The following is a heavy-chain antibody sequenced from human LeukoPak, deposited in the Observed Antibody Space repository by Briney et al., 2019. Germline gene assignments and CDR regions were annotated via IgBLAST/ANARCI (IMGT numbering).Heavy chain of an antibody. J-gene: IGHJ6*02. V-gene: IGHV3-48*02. CDR1: GFTFSNYN. CDR3: ARVLRYFDWLTYGMDV. D-gene: IGHD3-9*01. CDR2: ISSSNNAM. Sequence: GGSLRLSCAASGFTFSNYNMNWVRQAPGKGLEWVSYISSSNNAMYYADSVRGRFTISRDNAKNSLYLQMDSLRDEDTAVYYRARVLRYFDWLTYGMDVWGQGTTVTVS.